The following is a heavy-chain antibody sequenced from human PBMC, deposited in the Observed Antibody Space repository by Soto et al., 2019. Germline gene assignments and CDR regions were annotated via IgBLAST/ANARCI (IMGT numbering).Heavy chain of an antibody. CDR1: GFTFSSYW. CDR2: IKQDGSEK. Sequence: EVQLVESGGGLVQPGGSLRLSCAASGFTFSSYWMSWVRQAPGKGLEWVANIKQDGSEKYYVDSVKGRFTISRDNAKNSLYLPMNRLRAEDTAVYYCARVRTPCKYYFDYWGQETLVTVSS. J-gene: IGHJ4*02. CDR3: ARVRTPCKYYFDY. V-gene: IGHV3-7*01.